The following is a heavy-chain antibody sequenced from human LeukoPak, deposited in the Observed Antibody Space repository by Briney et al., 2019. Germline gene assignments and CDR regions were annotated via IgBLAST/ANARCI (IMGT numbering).Heavy chain of an antibody. CDR1: GFTFSAYS. J-gene: IGHJ4*02. CDR2: ITSSSNYI. CDR3: ARGGEVAATGFDY. V-gene: IGHV3-21*01. Sequence: GGSLRLSCAASGFTFSAYSMNWVRQAPGKGLEWVSSITSSSNYIYYADSVKGRFTISRDNAENSLYLQMNSLRVEDTAVYYCARGGEVAATGFDYWGQGTLVTVSS. D-gene: IGHD6-19*01.